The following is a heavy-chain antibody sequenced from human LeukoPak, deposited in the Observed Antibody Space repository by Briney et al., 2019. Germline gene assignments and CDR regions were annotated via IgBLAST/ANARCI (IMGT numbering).Heavy chain of an antibody. D-gene: IGHD6-19*01. V-gene: IGHV4-59*08. Sequence: SETLSLTCTVSGGSISSYYWSWIRQPPGKGLEWIGYLYYTGSTNYNPSLKSRATISVDTSKNQFCLKLNSMTAADTAVYYCARRGSSGWYFDYWGQGTLVTVSS. CDR1: GGSISSYY. CDR2: LYYTGST. J-gene: IGHJ4*02. CDR3: ARRGSSGWYFDY.